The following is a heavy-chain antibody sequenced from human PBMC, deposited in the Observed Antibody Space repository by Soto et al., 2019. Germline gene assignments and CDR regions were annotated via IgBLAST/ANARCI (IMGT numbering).Heavy chain of an antibody. D-gene: IGHD3-22*01. Sequence: GSLRLSCAASGFTFSSYAMSWVRQAPGKGLEWVSAISGSGGSTYYADSVKGWFTISRDNSKNTLYLEMKSLRAEDTAVYYCAKDRSSGNWFESWGQGTLVTVSS. CDR2: ISGSGGST. CDR3: AKDRSSGNWFES. J-gene: IGHJ5*01. CDR1: GFTFSSYA. V-gene: IGHV3-23*01.